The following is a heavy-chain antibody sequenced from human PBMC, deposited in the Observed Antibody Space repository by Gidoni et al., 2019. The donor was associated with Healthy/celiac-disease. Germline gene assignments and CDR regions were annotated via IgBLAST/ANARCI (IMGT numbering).Heavy chain of an antibody. D-gene: IGHD5-12*01. J-gene: IGHJ4*02. CDR1: GFTFSNAW. CDR3: TTRRDGYLTGDY. CDR2: IKSKTGGGTT. V-gene: IGHV3-15*01. Sequence: EVQLVESGGGLVKPGGSLRLSCAASGFTFSNAWMSWVRQAPGKGLEWVGRIKSKTGGGTTDYAAPVKGRFTISRDDSKNTLYLQMNSLKTEDTAVYYCTTRRDGYLTGDYWGQGTLVTVSS.